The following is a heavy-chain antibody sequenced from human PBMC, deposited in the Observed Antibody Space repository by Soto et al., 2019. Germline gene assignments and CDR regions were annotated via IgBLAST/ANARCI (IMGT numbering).Heavy chain of an antibody. CDR3: AIVGARPPDY. Sequence: ASVKVSCKASGYIFTDYYMHWVRQAPGQELGWMGRINPNSGGTNYAQKFQGRVTMTRNTAINTAYMELGSLSSEDTAVYYCAIVGARPPDYWGQGTLVTVSS. CDR1: GYIFTDYY. CDR2: INPNSGGT. V-gene: IGHV1-2*06. J-gene: IGHJ4*02. D-gene: IGHD1-26*01.